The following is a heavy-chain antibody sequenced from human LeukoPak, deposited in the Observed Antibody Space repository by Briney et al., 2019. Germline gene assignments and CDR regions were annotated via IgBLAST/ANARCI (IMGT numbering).Heavy chain of an antibody. D-gene: IGHD4-17*01. J-gene: IGHJ6*02. CDR2: ISWNSGTI. V-gene: IGHV3-9*01. CDR3: AKGTTVYFYYSGMDV. Sequence: GGSLRLSCAASGFNFDNYAMHWVRQAPGKGLEWVSGISWNSGTIAYADSVKGRFTISRDNAKNSLSLQMSSLRAEDTAFYYCAKGTTVYFYYSGMDVWGQGTTVIVSS. CDR1: GFNFDNYA.